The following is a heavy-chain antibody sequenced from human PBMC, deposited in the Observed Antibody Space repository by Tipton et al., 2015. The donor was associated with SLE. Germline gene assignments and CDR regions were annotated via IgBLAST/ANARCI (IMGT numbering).Heavy chain of an antibody. Sequence: LRLSCTVSGGSISSGSYYWGWIRQPPGKGLEWIGSIYYSGSTYYNPSLKSRVTISVDTSKNQFSLKLSSVTAADTAVYYCARVPLDYWGQGTLVTVSS. V-gene: IGHV4-39*01. CDR3: ARVPLDY. D-gene: IGHD1-1*01. CDR2: IYYSGST. CDR1: GGSISSGSYY. J-gene: IGHJ4*02.